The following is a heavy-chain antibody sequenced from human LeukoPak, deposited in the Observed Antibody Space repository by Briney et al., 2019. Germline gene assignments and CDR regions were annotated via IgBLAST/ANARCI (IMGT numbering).Heavy chain of an antibody. CDR3: ARDRSDGFDY. V-gene: IGHV3-53*01. CDR2: IYSGGNT. Sequence: PGGSLRLSCAASGFTVSSNYMGWVRQAPEKGLEWVSVIYSGGNTYYADSVKGRFTISRDNSKNTLYLQMNSLRTEDTAVYYCARDRSDGFDYWGQGTLVTVSS. J-gene: IGHJ4*02. CDR1: GFTVSSNY.